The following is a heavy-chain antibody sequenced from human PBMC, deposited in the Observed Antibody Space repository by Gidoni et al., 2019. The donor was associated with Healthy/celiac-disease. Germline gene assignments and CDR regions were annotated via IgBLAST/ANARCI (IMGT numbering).Heavy chain of an antibody. V-gene: IGHV3-30-3*01. CDR2: ISYDGSNK. J-gene: IGHJ6*02. CDR3: ARDRVSYGTRRYSGMDV. Sequence: QVQLVESGGGVVQPGRSLRPSCAASGFTFSSYGMHWVRQAPGKGLEWVAVISYDGSNKYSEDSVKGRFTISRDNSKNTLYLQMNSLRAEDTAVYYCARDRVSYGTRRYSGMDVWGQGTTVTVSS. D-gene: IGHD5-18*01. CDR1: GFTFSSYG.